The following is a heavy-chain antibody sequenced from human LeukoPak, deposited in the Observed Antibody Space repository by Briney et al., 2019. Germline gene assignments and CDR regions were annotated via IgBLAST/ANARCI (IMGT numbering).Heavy chain of an antibody. CDR2: ISSSSSYI. CDR3: ARGRVVGSYYYKGMAV. CDR1: GFTFSSYW. Sequence: GGSLRLSCAASGFTFSSYWMSWVRQAPGKGLEWVSSISSSSSYIYYADSVKGRFTISRDNAKNSLYLQMNSLRAEDTAVYYWARGRVVGSYYYKGMAVGGKGPTVTVS. J-gene: IGHJ6*04. D-gene: IGHD2-15*01. V-gene: IGHV3-21*01.